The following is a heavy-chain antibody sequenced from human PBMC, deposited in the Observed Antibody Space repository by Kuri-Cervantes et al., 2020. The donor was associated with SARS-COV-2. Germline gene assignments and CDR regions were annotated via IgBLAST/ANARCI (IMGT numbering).Heavy chain of an antibody. Sequence: ASVKVSCKASGYTFTGYYMHWVRRAPGQGLEWMGWINPNSGGTNYAQKFQGRVTMTRDTSISTAYMELSRLRSDDTAVYYCARKGVDYYYYMDVWGKGTTVTVSS. V-gene: IGHV1-2*02. CDR2: INPNSGGT. CDR3: ARKGVDYYYYMDV. D-gene: IGHD3-3*01. CDR1: GYTFTGYY. J-gene: IGHJ6*03.